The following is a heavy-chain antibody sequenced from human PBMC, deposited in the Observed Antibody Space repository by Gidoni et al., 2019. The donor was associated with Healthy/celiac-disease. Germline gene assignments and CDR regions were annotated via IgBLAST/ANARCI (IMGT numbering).Heavy chain of an antibody. CDR2: ISGSGGST. V-gene: IGHV3-23*01. J-gene: IGHJ4*02. Sequence: EVQLLESGGGLVQPGGSLRLSCAASGFTFRSSAMSWVRQAPGKGLEWVSAISGSGGSTYYADSVKGRFTISRDNSKNTLYLQMNSLRAEDTAVYYCAKAYPMTTVVTPDYYFDYWGQGTLVTVSS. CDR1: GFTFRSSA. CDR3: AKAYPMTTVVTPDYYFDY. D-gene: IGHD4-17*01.